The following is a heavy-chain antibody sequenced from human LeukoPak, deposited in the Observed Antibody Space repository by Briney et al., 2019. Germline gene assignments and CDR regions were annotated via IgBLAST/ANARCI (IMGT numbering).Heavy chain of an antibody. CDR1: GYTLTGYY. J-gene: IGHJ4*02. CDR3: ASLDGPNYDY. D-gene: IGHD5-24*01. Sequence: ASVHVSRKATGYTLTGYYMHWVRQAAGKELAGMGWINNNSGGTNYAQKFQGRLTKTRDTSISKAYMELSRLRSGDTAVYYCASLDGPNYDYWGQGTLATVSS. V-gene: IGHV1-2*02. CDR2: INNNSGGT.